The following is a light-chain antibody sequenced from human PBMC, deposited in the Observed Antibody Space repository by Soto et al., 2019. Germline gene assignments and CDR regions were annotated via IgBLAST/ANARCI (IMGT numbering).Light chain of an antibody. CDR2: AAS. CDR1: QNVNGW. Sequence: DIQMTQSTSTLSASVGDRVTITCRASQNVNGWLAWYQQKPGKAPKLLIYAASNLESGVPSRFSGSGSGTEFTLTISSLQPDDSATYYFQRYNSNPWTFGQGTKVEVK. J-gene: IGKJ1*01. V-gene: IGKV1-5*01. CDR3: QRYNSNPWT.